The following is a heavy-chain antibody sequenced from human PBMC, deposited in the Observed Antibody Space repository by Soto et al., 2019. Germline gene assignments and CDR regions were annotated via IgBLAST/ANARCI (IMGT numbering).Heavy chain of an antibody. Sequence: PGGSLRLSCAASGFTVSSNYMSWVRQAPGKGLEWVSVIYSGGSTYYADSVKGRFTISRDISKNTLYLQMNSLRAEDTAVYSCERQRRYSSSSKAIWFAPWGRGKLVNVSS. CDR3: ERQRRYSSSSKAIWFAP. CDR1: GFTVSSNY. V-gene: IGHV3-66*04. D-gene: IGHD6-6*01. J-gene: IGHJ5*02. CDR2: IYSGGST.